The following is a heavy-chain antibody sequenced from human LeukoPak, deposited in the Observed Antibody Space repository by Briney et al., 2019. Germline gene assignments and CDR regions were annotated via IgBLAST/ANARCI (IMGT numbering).Heavy chain of an antibody. J-gene: IGHJ6*03. CDR3: PRHVQNDFWGGYRNYYYYCYMHV. D-gene: IGHD3-3*01. V-gene: IGHV5-51*01. CDR1: GYIFTSYW. CDR2: IYHGDSDT. Sequence: GEFMKISCKGSGYIFTSYWIGWVRQMPGKGLEWMGIIYHGDSDTRYSPSFQGQVTISADTFIRTAFLQWSSRTAYDTVMYYWPRHVQNDFWGGYRNYYYYCYMHVWGKGTTVTVSS.